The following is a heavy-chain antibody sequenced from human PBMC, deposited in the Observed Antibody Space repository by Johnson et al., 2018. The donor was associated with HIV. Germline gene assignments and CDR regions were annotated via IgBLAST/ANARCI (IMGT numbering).Heavy chain of an antibody. CDR3: ARLPSGYNRDAFNI. CDR2: IRYDGNNK. Sequence: QVQLVESGGGVVQPGRSLRLSCEASGFTFSNYDMHWVRQAPCKGLEWVALIRYDGNNKYYVDSVKGRFTVSRDDSKNTLYLQMNSLRAEDTSIYSCARLPSGYNRDAFNIWGQGTMVTVSS. CDR1: GFTFSNYD. D-gene: IGHD5-18*01. V-gene: IGHV3-33*01. J-gene: IGHJ3*02.